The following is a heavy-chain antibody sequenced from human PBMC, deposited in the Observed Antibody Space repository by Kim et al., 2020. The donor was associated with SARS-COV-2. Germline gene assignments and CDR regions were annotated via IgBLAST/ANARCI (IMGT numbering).Heavy chain of an antibody. CDR1: GYSFTDYY. Sequence: ASVKVSCRASGYSFTDYYIDWVRQAPGQGLEWMGRSSPNSGGTNFAQKFQGRVTMTTDTSINTAYMELSGLRSDDTAVYYCARERGSVIVFAWNAFDIWGQGTMVTVSS. V-gene: IGHV1-2*06. CDR3: ARERGSVIVFAWNAFDI. D-gene: IGHD2-21*01. J-gene: IGHJ3*02. CDR2: SSPNSGGT.